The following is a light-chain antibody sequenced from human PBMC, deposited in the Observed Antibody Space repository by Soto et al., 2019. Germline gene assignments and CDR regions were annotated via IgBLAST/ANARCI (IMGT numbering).Light chain of an antibody. V-gene: IGKV1-9*01. Sequence: DIQLTQSPSFLSASVGDRVTITCRASQDISRYLAWYQQKAGKAPKLLIYAASTLQKGVPSRFSGSGSGTEFTLTLSSLQPDDSATYYCQQLTTYPLFTFGPGTEVDI. CDR2: AAS. CDR3: QQLTTYPLFT. J-gene: IGKJ3*01. CDR1: QDISRY.